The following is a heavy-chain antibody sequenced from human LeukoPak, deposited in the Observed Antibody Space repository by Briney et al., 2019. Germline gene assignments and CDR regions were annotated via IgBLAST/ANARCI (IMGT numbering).Heavy chain of an antibody. Sequence: GGSLRLSCAASGFTFSSYWMHWVRQAPGKGLVWVSRINSDGSSTSYADSVKGRFTISRDNAKNTLYLQMNSLRAEDTAVYYRARGWTAGHLDYWGQGTLVTVSS. V-gene: IGHV3-74*01. D-gene: IGHD6-19*01. CDR1: GFTFSSYW. CDR3: ARGWTAGHLDY. J-gene: IGHJ4*02. CDR2: INSDGSST.